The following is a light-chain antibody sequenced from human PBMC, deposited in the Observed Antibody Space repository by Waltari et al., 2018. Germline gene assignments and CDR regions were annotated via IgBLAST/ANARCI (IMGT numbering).Light chain of an antibody. CDR3: SSYTSSSTLV. J-gene: IGLJ2*01. CDR2: DVS. CDR1: SSDVGDYNY. Sequence: QSALTQPASVSGSPGQSITISCTGTSSDVGDYNYVSWYQQHPGKAPNLMIYDVSNRPSGVSNRFSGSESGHTASLTISGLQAEDEADYYCSSYTSSSTLVFGGGTKLTVL. V-gene: IGLV2-14*03.